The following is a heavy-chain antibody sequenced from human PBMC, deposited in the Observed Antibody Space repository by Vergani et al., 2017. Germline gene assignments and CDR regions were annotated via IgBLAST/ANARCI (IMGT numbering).Heavy chain of an antibody. D-gene: IGHD3-22*01. CDR1: GFTFSSYW. J-gene: IGHJ4*02. CDR3: ARLGGYYYDSSGYAHFDY. CDR2: INSDGSST. V-gene: IGHV3-74*01. Sequence: EVQLVESGGGLVQPGGSLRLSCAASGFTFSSYWMHWVRQAPGKGLVWVSRINSDGSSTSYADSVKGRFTISRDNAKNTLYLQMNSLRAEDTAVYYCARLGGYYYDSSGYAHFDYWGQGTLVTVSS.